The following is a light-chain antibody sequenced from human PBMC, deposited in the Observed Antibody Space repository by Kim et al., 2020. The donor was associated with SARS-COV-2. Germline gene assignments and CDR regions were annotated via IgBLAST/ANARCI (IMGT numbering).Light chain of an antibody. V-gene: IGLV1-40*01. J-gene: IGLJ3*02. CDR2: SNS. CDR1: STNIGADYY. Sequence: QSVLTQPPSASGSPGQRVTISCTGSSTNIGADYYVPWYQYLPGTAPKLLIYSNSNRPSGVPDRFSGSKSGTTASLAIAGLQAEDEADYYCQSYAGSLSSWVFGGGTQLTVL. CDR3: QSYAGSLSSWV.